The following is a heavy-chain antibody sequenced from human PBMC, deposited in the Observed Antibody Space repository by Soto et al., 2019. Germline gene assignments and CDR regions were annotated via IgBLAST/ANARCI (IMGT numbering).Heavy chain of an antibody. J-gene: IGHJ6*02. Sequence: QVQLQEWGPGLVKPSETLSLTCTVSGDSVNSPSYYWTWIRQSPAQGLEWIGYVYYSGSSKFNPSLKSRVTISVDTSKNQFSLNVSSVTAADTAVYYCAREGPFYQSFGMGVWGQGTTVIVSS. CDR2: VYYSGSS. D-gene: IGHD2-2*01. CDR1: GDSVNSPSYY. CDR3: AREGPFYQSFGMGV. V-gene: IGHV4-61*01.